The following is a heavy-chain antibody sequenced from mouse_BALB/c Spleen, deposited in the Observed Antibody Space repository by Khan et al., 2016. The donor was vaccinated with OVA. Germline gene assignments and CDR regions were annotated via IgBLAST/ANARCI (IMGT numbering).Heavy chain of an antibody. J-gene: IGHJ3*01. Sequence: QVQLQQSGPGLLQPSQSLSFTCPFSVFPLPYYGVHWVRPSPGRGLACLVVIWRGGITDYNAAFISRLNISKDNSKSQAFFKMNSLQVKDTAIYYCARNYDYDEGLAYWGQRTLVTVSA. CDR3: ARNYDYDEGLAY. CDR2: IWRGGIT. V-gene: IGHV2-2*02. CDR1: VFPLPYYG. D-gene: IGHD2-4*01.